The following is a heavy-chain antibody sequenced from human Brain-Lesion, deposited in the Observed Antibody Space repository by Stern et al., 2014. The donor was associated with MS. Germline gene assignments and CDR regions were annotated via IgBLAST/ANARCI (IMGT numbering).Heavy chain of an antibody. CDR1: GYTLTELS. Sequence: QLVQSGAEVKKPGASVKVSCKASGYTLTELSMHWVRQAPRKGLEWMGGFDPEDGETIYAQKFQGRVTMTEDTSTDTAYMELSSLRSEDTAVYYCATLSPGAGGNYYRHFDYWGQGTLVTVSS. CDR3: ATLSPGAGGNYYRHFDY. D-gene: IGHD1-26*01. CDR2: FDPEDGET. V-gene: IGHV1-24*01. J-gene: IGHJ4*02.